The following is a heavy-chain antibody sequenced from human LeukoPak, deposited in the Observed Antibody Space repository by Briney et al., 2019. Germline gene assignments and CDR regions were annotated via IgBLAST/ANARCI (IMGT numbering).Heavy chain of an antibody. CDR2: IDQDGSSK. CDR3: ARDLFSGSYYEDF. V-gene: IGHV3-7*01. Sequence: GGSLRLSCAASGFTFSSYEMNWVRQAPGKGLEWVANIDQDGSSKYYVDSVKGRFSISRDDAKNSLYLQMNSLRAEDTAVYYCARDLFSGSYYEDFWGQGTLVTVSS. CDR1: GFTFSSYE. D-gene: IGHD1-26*01. J-gene: IGHJ4*02.